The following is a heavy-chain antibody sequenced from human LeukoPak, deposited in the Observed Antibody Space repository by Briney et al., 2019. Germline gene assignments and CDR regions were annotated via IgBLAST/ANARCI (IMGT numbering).Heavy chain of an antibody. J-gene: IGHJ5*02. V-gene: IGHV3-7*01. Sequence: GGSLRLSCAASGFTVSSNYMSWVRQAPGKGLEWVANIKQDGSEKYYVDSVKGRFTISRDNAKNSLYLQMNSLRAEDTAVYYCARVTSYSSGWGNWFDPWGQGTLVTVSS. CDR2: IKQDGSEK. CDR1: GFTVSSNY. D-gene: IGHD6-19*01. CDR3: ARVTSYSSGWGNWFDP.